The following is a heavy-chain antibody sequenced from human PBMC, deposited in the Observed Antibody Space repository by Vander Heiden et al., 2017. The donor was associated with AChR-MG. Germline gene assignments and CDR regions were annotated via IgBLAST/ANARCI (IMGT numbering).Heavy chain of an antibody. CDR2: IYSGSNT. CDR1: GFTVRSIY. Sequence: EVQLVRHGAGLIQPGGSLRLSRADPGFTVRSIYMSWLRQAPGKGLEWVSVIYSGSNTYYVDSVKGRFTVSRDNSKNTLFLQMKSLRAEDTAIYYCARNGYTSGWYRNWGQGALVTVSS. D-gene: IGHD6-13*01. V-gene: IGHV3-53*01. CDR3: ARNGYTSGWYRN. J-gene: IGHJ4*02.